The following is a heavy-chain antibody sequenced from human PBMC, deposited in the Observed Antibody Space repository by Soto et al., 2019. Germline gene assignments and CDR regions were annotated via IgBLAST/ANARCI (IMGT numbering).Heavy chain of an antibody. D-gene: IGHD2-2*01. V-gene: IGHV4-30-2*01. Sequence: SETLSLTCAVSGGSISSGGYSWNWIRQPPGKGLEWIGYIYHSGSTLYNPSLKSRVTISVDKSKNQFSLKLSSVTAADTAVYYCARSRYADAIDIWGQGTMVTVSS. CDR3: ARSRYADAIDI. CDR2: IYHSGST. J-gene: IGHJ3*02. CDR1: GGSISSGGYS.